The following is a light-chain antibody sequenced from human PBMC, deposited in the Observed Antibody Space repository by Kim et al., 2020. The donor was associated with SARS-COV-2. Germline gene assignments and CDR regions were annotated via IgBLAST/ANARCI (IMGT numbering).Light chain of an antibody. Sequence: DIQMTQSPSTLSASVGDRVTITCRASETINSWLAWYQQKPGKAPKLLIYKASFLQSGVPSRFSGSGFGTEFTLTISTLQPDDFATYYCQQYDSYSGYSFGQGTKLEI. V-gene: IGKV1-5*03. CDR1: ETINSW. CDR3: QQYDSYSGYS. J-gene: IGKJ2*03. CDR2: KAS.